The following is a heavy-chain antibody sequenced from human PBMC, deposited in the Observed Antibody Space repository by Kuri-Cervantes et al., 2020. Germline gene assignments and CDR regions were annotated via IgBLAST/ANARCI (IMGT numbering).Heavy chain of an antibody. CDR1: GFTFSSYW. CDR3: ARTTTTVTTLPHDY. CDR2: IKQDGSEK. D-gene: IGHD4-17*01. Sequence: GSLRLSCAASGFTFSSYWMSWVRQAPGKGLEWVANIKQDGSEKYYVDSVKGRFTISRDNAKNSLYLQMNSLRAEDTAVYYCARTTTTVTTLPHDYWGQGTLVTVSS. V-gene: IGHV3-7*01. J-gene: IGHJ4*02.